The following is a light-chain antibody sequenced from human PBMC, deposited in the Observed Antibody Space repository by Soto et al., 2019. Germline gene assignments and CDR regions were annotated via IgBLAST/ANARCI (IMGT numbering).Light chain of an antibody. J-gene: IGKJ4*01. CDR3: QQRSNWPPI. Sequence: ENVLTQSPATLSLSPGERATLSCRASQSVSSYLAWYQQKPGQAPRLLIYDASNRATGLPARFSGRGSGTDFTLTISSLEPEDFAVYYCQQRSNWPPIFGGGTKVDIK. CDR2: DAS. CDR1: QSVSSY. V-gene: IGKV3-11*01.